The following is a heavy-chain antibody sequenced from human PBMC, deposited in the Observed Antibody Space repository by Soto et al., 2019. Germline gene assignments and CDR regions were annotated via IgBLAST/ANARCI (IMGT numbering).Heavy chain of an antibody. CDR1: GYTFTGYF. CDR3: ARGGGTILAPLP. D-gene: IGHD3-3*01. J-gene: IGHJ5*02. CDR2: IKPNSGAT. V-gene: IGHV1-2*02. Sequence: QVQLVQSGAEVKKPGASVKVSCRASGYTFTGYFMHWVRQAPGQGLEWMGWIKPNSGATTYAQKFQGRVTLSRDTSIRTAYMELSGLRSDDTAVYYCARGGGTILAPLPWGQGTLVTVSS.